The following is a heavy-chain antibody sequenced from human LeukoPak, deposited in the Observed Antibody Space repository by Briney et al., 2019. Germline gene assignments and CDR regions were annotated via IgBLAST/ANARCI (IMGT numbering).Heavy chain of an antibody. CDR3: ATYCGGDCYSPHDAFDN. D-gene: IGHD2-21*02. V-gene: IGHV3-7*05. CDR2: IKQDGSAR. CDR1: EFAFSSYW. J-gene: IGHJ3*02. Sequence: GGSLRLSCVVSEFAFSSYWMTWVRQAPGQGLEWVANIKQDGSARYYADSVKGRFTISRDNAKNSLYLQMNSLRAEDTAMYYCATYCGGDCYSPHDAFDNWGQGTMVTVSS.